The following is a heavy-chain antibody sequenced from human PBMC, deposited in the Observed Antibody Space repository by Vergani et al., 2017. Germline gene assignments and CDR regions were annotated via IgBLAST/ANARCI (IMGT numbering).Heavy chain of an antibody. CDR3: AIAWYCSSTSCYRGAEYFQH. CDR2: IKQDGSEK. CDR1: GFTFSSYW. J-gene: IGHJ1*01. Sequence: EVQLVESGGGLVQPGGSLRLSCAASGFTFSSYWMSWVRQAPGKGLEWVANIKQDGSEKYYVDSVKGRFTISRDNAKNSLYLQMNSLRAEDTAVYYCAIAWYCSSTSCYRGAEYFQHWGQGTLVTVSS. D-gene: IGHD2-2*01. V-gene: IGHV3-7*01.